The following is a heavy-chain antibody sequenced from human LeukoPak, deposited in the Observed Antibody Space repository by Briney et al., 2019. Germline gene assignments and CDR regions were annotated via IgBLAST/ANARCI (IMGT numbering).Heavy chain of an antibody. Sequence: SETLSLTCTVSGGSISSYYWSWIRQPAGKGLEWIGRIYTSGSTNYNPSLKSRVTMSVDTSKNQFSLKLSSVPAADTAVYYCARDQPDYYDSSGYYFTAFDPWGQGTLVTVSS. D-gene: IGHD3-22*01. CDR1: GGSISSYY. V-gene: IGHV4-4*07. CDR3: ARDQPDYYDSSGYYFTAFDP. CDR2: IYTSGST. J-gene: IGHJ5*02.